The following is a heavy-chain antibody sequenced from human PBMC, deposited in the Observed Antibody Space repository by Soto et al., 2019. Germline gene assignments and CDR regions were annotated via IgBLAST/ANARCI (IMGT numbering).Heavy chain of an antibody. CDR3: ARGGYYYENSGHSAYDD. CDR2: IDLGGTP. J-gene: IGHJ4*01. Sequence: PSETLSLTGTVSGGSISRGGYSWSWSRQHPAKGLEWIGYIDLGGTPYHNPPRKRGPTTSGATSTIQFSLLLCSVTAADTAVYYCARGGYYYENSGHSAYDDWGQGILVTVSS. CDR1: GGSISRGGYS. V-gene: IGHV4-31*03. D-gene: IGHD3-22*01.